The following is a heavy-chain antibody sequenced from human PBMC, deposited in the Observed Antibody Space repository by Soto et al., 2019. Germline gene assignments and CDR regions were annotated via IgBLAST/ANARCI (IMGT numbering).Heavy chain of an antibody. V-gene: IGHV3-7*01. CDR3: AFEEGWRVQF. CDR2: IKPDGSES. J-gene: IGHJ4*02. D-gene: IGHD2-15*01. CDR1: GFTFSRHY. Sequence: EVQLAESGGGLVQPGGSLRLSCVASGFTFSRHYMTWVRQAPGKGLESVAKIKPDGSESYYVDSVRGRFTFSRENAKNSLSLQMNSLRDEDTAVYYCAFEEGWRVQFWGQGNLVNVPS.